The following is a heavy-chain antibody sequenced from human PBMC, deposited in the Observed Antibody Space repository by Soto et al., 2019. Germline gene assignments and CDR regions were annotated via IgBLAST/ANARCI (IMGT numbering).Heavy chain of an antibody. CDR2: ITVGSSHI. V-gene: IGHV3-21*01. CDR1: GFPFSAYN. Sequence: GGSLRLSCTGSGFPFSAYNINWVRQAPGKGLEWVSSITVGSSHIYQPNSMKGRFTISRDDAKNSVYLQIDSLRDEDTALYYCSRSPQVGVRGAYWGQGTLVTVSS. CDR3: SRSPQVGVRGAY. D-gene: IGHD3-16*01. J-gene: IGHJ4*02.